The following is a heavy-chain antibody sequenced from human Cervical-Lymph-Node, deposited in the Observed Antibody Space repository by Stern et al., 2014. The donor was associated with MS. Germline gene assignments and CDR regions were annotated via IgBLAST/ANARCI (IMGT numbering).Heavy chain of an antibody. CDR3: ARDALTILGTDS. Sequence: QVQLQESGPGLVKPSETLSLTCAVSGGSVSNGLHYWTWIRQPPGKGLELIGCRSHSGSANYNPSLKSRVTISVDTSKNQFSLNLSSVTAADTAVYYCARDALTILGTDSWGQGTLVPVSS. J-gene: IGHJ4*02. V-gene: IGHV4-61*01. D-gene: IGHD3-3*01. CDR1: GGSVSNGLHY. CDR2: RSHSGSA.